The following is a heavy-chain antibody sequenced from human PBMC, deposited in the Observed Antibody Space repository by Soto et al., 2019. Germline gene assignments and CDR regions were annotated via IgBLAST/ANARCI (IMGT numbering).Heavy chain of an antibody. V-gene: IGHV1-69*13. Sequence: SVKVSCKASGRTFNNYAISWLRQSPGIGFEWLGVIIPIGGTPEHAQKFQGRVTISADESTNTAYMELSSLRSEDTAVYYCATNYYDGSGHYFIFEHWGQGTLVTVSS. D-gene: IGHD3-22*01. CDR2: IIPIGGTP. J-gene: IGHJ4*02. CDR1: GRTFNNYA. CDR3: ATNYYDGSGHYFIFEH.